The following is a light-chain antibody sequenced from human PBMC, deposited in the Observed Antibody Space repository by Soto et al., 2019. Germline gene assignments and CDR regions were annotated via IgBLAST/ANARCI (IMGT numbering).Light chain of an antibody. Sequence: AIQMTQSPSSLSASGGDRVIITCRASQDIRNDLGWYQQKPGTAPKLLLYGASTLQSGVPSRFSGSGSGTDFTITISSLQPGDFAVYYCLQDYTYPRTFGQGTKVEVK. V-gene: IGKV1-6*01. J-gene: IGKJ1*01. CDR1: QDIRND. CDR3: LQDYTYPRT. CDR2: GAS.